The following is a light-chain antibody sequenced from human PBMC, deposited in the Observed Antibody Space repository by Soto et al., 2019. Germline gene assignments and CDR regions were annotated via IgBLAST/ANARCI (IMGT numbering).Light chain of an antibody. CDR1: QSLSSN. CDR3: QQYNHWPRMLS. V-gene: IGKV3-15*01. CDR2: DTS. Sequence: EIVLTQSPATLYVSPGERATLSCRASQSLSSNVAWYQQRPRQAPRLLIYDTSSRASDVPARFCGSGSGTEFTLTIASLQSEDFAIYYCQQYNHWPRMLSFGGGTKVELK. J-gene: IGKJ4*02.